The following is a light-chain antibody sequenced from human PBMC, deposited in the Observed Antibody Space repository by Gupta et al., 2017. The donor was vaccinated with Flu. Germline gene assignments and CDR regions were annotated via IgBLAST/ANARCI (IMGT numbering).Light chain of an antibody. J-gene: IGLJ2*01. CDR1: ISNIGSNT. Sequence: QSVLTQPPSASGAPGQRVTISCSGSISNIGSNTVNWSQQVPGTAPKVLIYRNNQRPSGVPDRFSGSRSGTSASLAISGLRSEDEADYYCGGWDDSLNGPVFGGGTKLTVL. CDR2: RNN. V-gene: IGLV1-44*01. CDR3: GGWDDSLNGPV.